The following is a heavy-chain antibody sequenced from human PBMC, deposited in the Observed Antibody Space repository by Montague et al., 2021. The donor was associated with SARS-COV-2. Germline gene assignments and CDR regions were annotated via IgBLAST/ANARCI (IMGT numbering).Heavy chain of an antibody. J-gene: IGHJ6*02. Sequence: SETLSLICSVSGASLSTYYWSWIRQPPGKGLEWIGYIDDSGTTRYNPSLRSRATISLDLSKNQFSLDLNSVTAADTAVYYCARNAYNHYGLDVGGQGTTVTVSS. CDR2: IDDSGTT. V-gene: IGHV4-59*08. CDR3: ARNAYNHYGLDV. CDR1: GASLSTYY.